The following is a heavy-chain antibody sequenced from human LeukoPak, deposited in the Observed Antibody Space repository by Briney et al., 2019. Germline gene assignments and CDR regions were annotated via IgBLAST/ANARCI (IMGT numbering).Heavy chain of an antibody. Sequence: AGGSLRLSCGASGFTLGSYAMTWVRQAPGKGLEWVSTLTGSGGSTYYADSVRGRFSVSRYNSENTLFLQMNSLRPEDTAVYFCARGYYLDLGSFDYWGQGALVTVSS. CDR3: ARGYYLDLGSFDY. J-gene: IGHJ4*02. V-gene: IGHV3-23*01. CDR1: GFTLGSYA. D-gene: IGHD3-10*01. CDR2: LTGSGGST.